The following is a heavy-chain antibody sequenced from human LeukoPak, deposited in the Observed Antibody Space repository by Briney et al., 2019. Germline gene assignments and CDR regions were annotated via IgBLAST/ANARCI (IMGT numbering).Heavy chain of an antibody. V-gene: IGHV3-49*04. CDR1: GFTFGDYA. CDR3: SRGGRVYSSSEDY. CDR2: IRSKAYRGTT. D-gene: IGHD6-6*01. J-gene: IGHJ4*02. Sequence: GGSLRLSCTASGFTFGDYAMTWVRQAPGKGLEWVGVIRSKAYRGTTEYAASVKGRFTISRDDSKSIAYLQMNSLKTEDTAVYYCSRGGRVYSSSEDYWGQGTLVTVSS.